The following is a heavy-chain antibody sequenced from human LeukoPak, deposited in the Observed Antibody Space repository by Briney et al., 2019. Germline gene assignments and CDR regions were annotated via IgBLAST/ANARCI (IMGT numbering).Heavy chain of an antibody. V-gene: IGHV4-59*08. D-gene: IGHD2-8*01. CDR1: GRAIVPSY. J-gene: IGHJ4*02. Sequence: SETLSLTCTVSGRAIVPSYWPWIRQPPGKELEWIGYVYYSGSTNSNPSLNTRVTMSVDMSKNHFSLNLNSVTAADTAVYYCAIARGYNTNALDSWGPGTLVTVSS. CDR2: VYYSGST. CDR3: AIARGYNTNALDS.